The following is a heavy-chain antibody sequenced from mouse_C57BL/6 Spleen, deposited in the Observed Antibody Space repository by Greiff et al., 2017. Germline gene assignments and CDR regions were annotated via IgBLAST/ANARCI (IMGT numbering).Heavy chain of an antibody. Sequence: EVQLQESGAELVRPGASVKLSCTASGFNIKDDYMHWVKQRPEQGLEWIGWIDPENGDTEYASKFQGKATITADTSSNTAYLQLSSLTSEDTAVYYCATGSYYSNYGGAMDYWGQGTSVTVSS. CDR2: IDPENGDT. J-gene: IGHJ4*01. V-gene: IGHV14-4*01. CDR3: ATGSYYSNYGGAMDY. CDR1: GFNIKDDY. D-gene: IGHD2-5*01.